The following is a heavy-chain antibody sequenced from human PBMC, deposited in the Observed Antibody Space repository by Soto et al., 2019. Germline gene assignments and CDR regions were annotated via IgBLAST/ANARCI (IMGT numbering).Heavy chain of an antibody. V-gene: IGHV3-33*01. CDR2: IWFDGSDK. CDR1: GCTFSNYV. CDR3: ARLYCSSPSCYSVGAFEI. J-gene: IGHJ3*02. Sequence: EGSVRRSCAASGCTFSNYVMHWVRQAPGKGLEWVALIWFDGSDKYYADSVKGRFTMSRDNSKNTVYLQMNSLRAEDTAMYYCARLYCSSPSCYSVGAFEIRGQGTMVTVSS. D-gene: IGHD2-2*01.